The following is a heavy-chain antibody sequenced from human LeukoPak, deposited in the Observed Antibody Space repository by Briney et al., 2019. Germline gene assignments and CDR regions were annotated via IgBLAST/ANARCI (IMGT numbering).Heavy chain of an antibody. V-gene: IGHV4-39*01. CDR2: IYYSGST. J-gene: IGHJ4*02. D-gene: IGHD1-7*01. Sequence: SETLSPTCTVSGGSISSSSYYWGWIRQPPGKGLEWIGSIYYSGSTYYNPSLKSRVTISVDTSKNQFSLKLSSVTAADTAVYYCARATTITGYYFDYWGQGTLVTVSS. CDR1: GGSISSSSYY. CDR3: ARATTITGYYFDY.